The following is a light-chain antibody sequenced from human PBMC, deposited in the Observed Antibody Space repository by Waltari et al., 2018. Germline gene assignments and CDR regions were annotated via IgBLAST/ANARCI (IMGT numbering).Light chain of an antibody. V-gene: IGKV1-39*01. J-gene: IGKJ5*01. CDR1: QNINNF. Sequence: IQMSQSPPSLSASAGDRVNITCRASQNINNFLNWYQQNAGKPPRLLIYRASSLQSGVPSRFSAGGSGTDFTLTISSLQPEDFATHYCQQNHSPPHTFGPGTRLNIK. CDR3: QQNHSPPHT. CDR2: RAS.